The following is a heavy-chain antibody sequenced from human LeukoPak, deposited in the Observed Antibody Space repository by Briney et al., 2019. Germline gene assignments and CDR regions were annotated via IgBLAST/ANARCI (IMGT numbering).Heavy chain of an antibody. CDR3: ATDPRTIFGVVIPPGY. V-gene: IGHV1-24*01. D-gene: IGHD3-3*01. CDR2: FDPEDGET. CDR1: GYTLTELS. Sequence: ASVKVSCKVSGYTLTELSMHWVRQAPGKGLEWMGGFDPEDGETIYAQKFQGRVTMTEDTSTDTAYMELSSLRSEDTAVYYCATDPRTIFGVVIPPGYWGQGTLVTVSS. J-gene: IGHJ4*02.